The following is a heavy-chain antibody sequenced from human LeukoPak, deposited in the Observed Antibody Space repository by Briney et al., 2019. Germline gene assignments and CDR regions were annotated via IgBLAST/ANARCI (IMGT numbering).Heavy chain of an antibody. Sequence: GGSLRLSCAASGFTFAEYTLHWVRQAPGKGLEWVSLISWNGARIHYGDSVKGRFTISRDNSKNSLYLQMNSLRTEDTALYYCVKDLVAASENVRGWYPMDYWGQGTLVTVSS. CDR1: GFTFAEYT. J-gene: IGHJ4*02. CDR2: ISWNGARI. D-gene: IGHD6-19*01. CDR3: VKDLVAASENVRGWYPMDY. V-gene: IGHV3-43*01.